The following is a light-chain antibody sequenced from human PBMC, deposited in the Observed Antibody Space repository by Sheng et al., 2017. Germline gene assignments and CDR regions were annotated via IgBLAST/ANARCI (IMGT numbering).Light chain of an antibody. V-gene: IGKV1-39*01. CDR3: QQSYSVPRT. J-gene: IGKJ1*01. CDR2: GAS. Sequence: DIQMTQSPSSLSASVGDRVTITCRASQTLGKYVNWYQEKPGEAPSLLIYGASSLATGVPSRFSGSGSGSDFTLTIYSLQPEDFATYYCQQSYSVPRTFGQGPKVEIK. CDR1: QTLGKY.